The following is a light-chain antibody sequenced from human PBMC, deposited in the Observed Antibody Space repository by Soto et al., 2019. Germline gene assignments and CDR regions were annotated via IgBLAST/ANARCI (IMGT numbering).Light chain of an antibody. CDR3: QQLNSYPIT. Sequence: DIQMTEPPSTLSVSVGDRVTITCRASQTISSWLAWYQQKPGKAPKLLIYKASTLKSGVPSRFSGSGSGTEFTLTISSLQPDDFATYYSQQLNSYPITFGQGTRLEIK. V-gene: IGKV1-5*03. CDR1: QTISSW. CDR2: KAS. J-gene: IGKJ5*01.